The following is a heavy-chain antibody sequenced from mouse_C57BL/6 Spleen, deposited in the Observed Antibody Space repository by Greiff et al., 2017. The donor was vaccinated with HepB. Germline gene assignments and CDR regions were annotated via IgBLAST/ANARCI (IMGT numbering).Heavy chain of an antibody. CDR2: IDPENGDT. CDR1: GFNIKDDY. CDR3: TTAEEEEKNYFDY. Sequence: VQLQQSGAELVRPGASVKLSCTASGFNIKDDYMHWVKQRPEQGLEWIGWIDPENGDTEYASKFQGKATITADTSSNTAYMQSSSLTSEDTADDYGTTAEEEEKNYFDYWGQGTTLTVSS. V-gene: IGHV14-4*01. J-gene: IGHJ2*01.